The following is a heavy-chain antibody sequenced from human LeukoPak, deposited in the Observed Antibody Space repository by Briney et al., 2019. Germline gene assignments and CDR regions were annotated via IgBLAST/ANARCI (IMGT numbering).Heavy chain of an antibody. J-gene: IGHJ4*02. CDR2: INPNGGGT. CDR1: GYTFTAYY. CDR3: ARDKSWVFDY. D-gene: IGHD6-13*01. V-gene: IGHV1-2*02. Sequence: ASVKVSCKASGYTFTAYYMHWVRQAPEQGLEWMGWINPNGGGTNYAQKFQGRVTMTRDTSISTAYMELSRLRSDDTAVYYCARDKSWVFDYWGQGTLVTVSS.